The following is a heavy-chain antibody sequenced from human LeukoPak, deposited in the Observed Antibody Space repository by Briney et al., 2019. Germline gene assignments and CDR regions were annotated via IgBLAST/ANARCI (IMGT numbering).Heavy chain of an antibody. Sequence: ASVKLSCKASGYTFTSYGISWVRQAPGHGLEWMGWISAYNGNTNYAQKLQGRVTMTTDTSTSTAYMELRSLRSDDTAVYYCARSIAVAGKTGWFDPWGQGTLVTVSS. J-gene: IGHJ5*02. V-gene: IGHV1-18*01. CDR1: GYTFTSYG. CDR3: ARSIAVAGKTGWFDP. D-gene: IGHD6-19*01. CDR2: ISAYNGNT.